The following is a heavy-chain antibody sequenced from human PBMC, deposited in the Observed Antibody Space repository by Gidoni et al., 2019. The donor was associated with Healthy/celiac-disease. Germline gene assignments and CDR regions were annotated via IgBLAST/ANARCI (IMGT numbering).Heavy chain of an antibody. CDR3: ARRLIRAPNTLFDY. CDR1: GGSFSGYY. V-gene: IGHV4-34*01. J-gene: IGHJ4*02. Sequence: QVQLQQWGAGLLKPLETLSLTCAVYGGSFSGYYWSWIRQPPGKGLEWIGEINHSGSTNYNPSLKSRVTISVDTSKNQFSLKLSSVTAADTAVYYCARRLIRAPNTLFDYWGQGTLVTVSS. D-gene: IGHD3-16*01. CDR2: INHSGST.